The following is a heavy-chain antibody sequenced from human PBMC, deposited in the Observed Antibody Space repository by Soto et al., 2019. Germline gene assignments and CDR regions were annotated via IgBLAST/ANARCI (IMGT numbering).Heavy chain of an antibody. V-gene: IGHV4-59*01. J-gene: IGHJ5*02. CDR2: IYASGVT. CDR3: ATEVGAGYPWDYFDP. D-gene: IGHD1-26*01. Sequence: SETLSRTCTVSGASISSYYWSWIRQSPGTGLEWIGYIYASGVTHYNPSLKSRVTMSVDTAKNQFSLRLDSVTAADTAVYYCATEVGAGYPWDYFDPWGQGTLVTVSS. CDR1: GASISSYY.